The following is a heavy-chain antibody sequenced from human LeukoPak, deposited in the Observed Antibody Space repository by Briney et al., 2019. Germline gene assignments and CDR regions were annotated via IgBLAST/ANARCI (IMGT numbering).Heavy chain of an antibody. CDR1: GYTFTDSY. J-gene: IGHJ6*03. D-gene: IGHD3-9*01. Sequence: ASVKVSCKASGYTFTDSYMHWVRQAPGQGLEWMGWINPNSGGTNYAQKFQGRVTMTRDTSITTAYMELSRLRSDDTAVYYCARDPAGGYDILTGYYYYYMDVWGKGTTVTISS. V-gene: IGHV1-2*02. CDR2: INPNSGGT. CDR3: ARDPAGGYDILTGYYYYYMDV.